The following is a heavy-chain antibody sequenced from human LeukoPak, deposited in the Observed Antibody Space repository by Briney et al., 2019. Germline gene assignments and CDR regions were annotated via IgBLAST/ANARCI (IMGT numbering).Heavy chain of an antibody. V-gene: IGHV4-59*01. CDR3: ARDSSRGPGDY. CDR1: GGSFSGYY. Sequence: SETLSLTCAVYGGSFSGYYWSWIRQPPGKGLEWIGYIYYSGSTNYNPSLKSRVTISVDTSKNQFSLKLSSVTAADTAVYYCARDSSRGPGDYWGQGTLVTVSS. J-gene: IGHJ4*02. D-gene: IGHD6-6*01. CDR2: IYYSGST.